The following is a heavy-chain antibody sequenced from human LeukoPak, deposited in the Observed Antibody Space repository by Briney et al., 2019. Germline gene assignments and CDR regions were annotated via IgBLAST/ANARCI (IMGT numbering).Heavy chain of an antibody. J-gene: IGHJ4*02. V-gene: IGHV3-21*01. Sequence: PRGSLRLSCAASGFTFSSYSMNWVRQGPGKGLEWVSSISSSSSYIYYADSVKGRFTISRDNAKNSLYLQMNSLRAEDTAVYCCARDRWDFALGGDYWGQGTLVTVSS. D-gene: IGHD3-3*01. CDR1: GFTFSSYS. CDR2: ISSSSSYI. CDR3: ARDRWDFALGGDY.